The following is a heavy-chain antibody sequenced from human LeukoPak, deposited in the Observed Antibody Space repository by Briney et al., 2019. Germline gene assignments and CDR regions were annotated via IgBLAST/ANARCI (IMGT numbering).Heavy chain of an antibody. CDR3: ATMGATNFDH. V-gene: IGHV1-2*02. CDR2: INPNSGGT. D-gene: IGHD1-26*01. Sequence: ASVKVSFKASGYTFTDYYMHWVRQAPGQGLEWLGWINPNSGGTSYAQKFQGRVTMTRDASIGTAYMEVSRLRSDDTAVYYCATMGATNFDHWGQGTLVTVSS. J-gene: IGHJ4*02. CDR1: GYTFTDYY.